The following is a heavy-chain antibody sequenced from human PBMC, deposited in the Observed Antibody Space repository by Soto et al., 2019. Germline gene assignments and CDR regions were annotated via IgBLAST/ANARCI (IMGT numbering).Heavy chain of an antibody. J-gene: IGHJ4*02. D-gene: IGHD3-22*01. V-gene: IGHV1-46*01. CDR2: INPNGGST. CDR3: ARDHDSSGYHDY. Sequence: ASVKVSCKAPADTFTSYYIHWVRQAPGHGLEWMGIINPNGGSTRFAQTFQGRVTMTRDTSISTAYMELSRLRSDDTAVYYCARDHDSSGYHDYWGQGTLVTVSS. CDR1: ADTFTSYY.